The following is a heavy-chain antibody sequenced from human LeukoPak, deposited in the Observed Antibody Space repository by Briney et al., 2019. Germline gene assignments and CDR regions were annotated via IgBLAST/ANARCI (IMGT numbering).Heavy chain of an antibody. D-gene: IGHD3-10*01. Sequence: ASVKVSCKASGYAITSYYMHWVRQAPGQGLEWMGTIHPNDYTTTYAQRFQGRVTMTRDASTSTVYMDLSSLRSEDTAVYYCAREAFAAGKNFDYWGQGTQVTVSP. V-gene: IGHV1-46*01. CDR3: AREAFAAGKNFDY. CDR2: IHPNDYTT. J-gene: IGHJ4*02. CDR1: GYAITSYY.